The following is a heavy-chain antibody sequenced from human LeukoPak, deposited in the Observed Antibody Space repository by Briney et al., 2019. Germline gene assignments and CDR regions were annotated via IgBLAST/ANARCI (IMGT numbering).Heavy chain of an antibody. J-gene: IGHJ5*02. D-gene: IGHD3-3*01. V-gene: IGHV3-7*05. CDR3: ARDGLPYYDFWSGYSHWFDP. Sequence: GGSLRLSCAASGFTFSSYWMSWVRQAPGKGLEWVANIKQEGSEKYYVDSVKGRFTISRDNAKNSLYLQMNSLRAEDTAVYYCARDGLPYYDFWSGYSHWFDPWGQGTLVTVSS. CDR1: GFTFSSYW. CDR2: IKQEGSEK.